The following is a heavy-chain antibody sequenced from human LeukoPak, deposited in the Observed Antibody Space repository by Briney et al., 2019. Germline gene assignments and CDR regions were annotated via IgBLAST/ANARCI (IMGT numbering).Heavy chain of an antibody. D-gene: IGHD3-10*01. CDR2: IIPIFGIA. Sequence: SVKVSCKASGGTFSSYAISWVRQAPGQGLEWMGGIIPIFGIANYAQKFQGRVTITADKSTSTAYMELSSLRSEDTAVYYCASPYSSGSYYVDYWLQGTLVTDPS. J-gene: IGHJ4*02. CDR3: ASPYSSGSYYVDY. V-gene: IGHV1-69*10. CDR1: GGTFSSYA.